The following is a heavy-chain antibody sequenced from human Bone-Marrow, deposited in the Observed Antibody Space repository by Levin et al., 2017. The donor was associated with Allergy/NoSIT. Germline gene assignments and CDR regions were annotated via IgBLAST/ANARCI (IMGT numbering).Heavy chain of an antibody. D-gene: IGHD4-17*01. CDR3: AKMDTDYGFDS. Sequence: GGSLRLSCAASGFTFDDYAMHWVRQVPGKGLEWVSSVSWNSDRTVYADSVKGRFTISRDNAKNSLFLQMNSLKPQDTAFYYCAKMDTDYGFDSWGQGTLVTVSS. V-gene: IGHV3-9*01. CDR2: VSWNSDRT. J-gene: IGHJ4*02. CDR1: GFTFDDYA.